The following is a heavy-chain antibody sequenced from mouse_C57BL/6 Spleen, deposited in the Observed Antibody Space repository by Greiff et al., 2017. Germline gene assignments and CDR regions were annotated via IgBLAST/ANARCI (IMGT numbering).Heavy chain of an antibody. J-gene: IGHJ3*01. CDR3: ARMVYDGYPCETY. D-gene: IGHD2-3*01. V-gene: IGHV1-64*01. CDR2: IHPNSGST. Sequence: VQLQQPGAELVKPGASVKLSCKASGYTFTSYWMHWVKQRPGQGLEWIGMIHPNSGSTNYNEKFKSKATLTVDKSSSTAYMQLSSLTSEDSAVYYCARMVYDGYPCETYWGQGTLVTVSA. CDR1: GYTFTSYW.